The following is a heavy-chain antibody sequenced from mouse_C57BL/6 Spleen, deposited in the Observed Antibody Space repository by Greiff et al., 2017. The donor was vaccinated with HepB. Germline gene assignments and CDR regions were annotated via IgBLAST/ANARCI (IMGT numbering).Heavy chain of an antibody. D-gene: IGHD2-1*01. CDR1: GYTFTSYW. CDR3: ARDGNVPWFAY. J-gene: IGHJ3*01. V-gene: IGHV1-64*01. CDR2: IHPNSGST. Sequence: QVQLKQPGAELVKPGASVKLSCKASGYTFTSYWMHWVKQRPGQGLEWIGMIHPNSGSTNYNEKFKSKATLTVDKSSSTAYMQLSSLTSEDSAVYYCARDGNVPWFAYWGQGTLVTVSA.